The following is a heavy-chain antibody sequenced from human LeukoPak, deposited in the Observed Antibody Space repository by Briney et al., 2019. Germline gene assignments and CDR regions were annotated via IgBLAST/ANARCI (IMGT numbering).Heavy chain of an antibody. J-gene: IGHJ6*03. CDR3: ARDHAPGYSSSWWVGDFRYYYYYYYMDV. CDR2: ISAYNGNT. D-gene: IGHD6-13*01. V-gene: IGHV1-18*01. Sequence: ASVKVSCKASGYTFTSYGISWVRQAPGQGLEWMGWISAYNGNTNYAQKLQGRVTMTTDTSTSTAYMELRSLRSDDTAVYYCARDHAPGYSSSWWVGDFRYYYYYYYMDVWGKGTTVTVSS. CDR1: GYTFTSYG.